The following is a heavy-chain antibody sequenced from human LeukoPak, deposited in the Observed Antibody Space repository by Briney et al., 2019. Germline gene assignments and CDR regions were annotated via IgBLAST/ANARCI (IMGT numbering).Heavy chain of an antibody. CDR1: GGSFSGYY. CDR2: INHSGST. V-gene: IGHV4-34*01. Sequence: SETLSLTCAVYGGSFSGYYWSWIRQPPGKGLEWIGEINHSGSTNYNPSLKSRVTISVDASKNQFSLKLSSVTAADTAVYYCARERIERYYYDSSGYYSLWGQGTLVTVSS. J-gene: IGHJ4*02. D-gene: IGHD3-22*01. CDR3: ARERIERYYYDSSGYYSL.